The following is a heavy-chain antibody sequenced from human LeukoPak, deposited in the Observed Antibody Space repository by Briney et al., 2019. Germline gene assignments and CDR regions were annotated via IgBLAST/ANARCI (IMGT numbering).Heavy chain of an antibody. CDR2: ISGSGGST. J-gene: IGHJ4*02. Sequence: GGSLRLSCAASGFTFSSYAMSWVRQAPGKGLEWVSAISGSGGSTYYADSVKGRFTISRDNSKNMLYLQMNSLRAEDTAVYYCAKDKPYYYDSSGYYFDYWGQGTLVTVSS. CDR1: GFTFSSYA. D-gene: IGHD3-22*01. V-gene: IGHV3-23*01. CDR3: AKDKPYYYDSSGYYFDY.